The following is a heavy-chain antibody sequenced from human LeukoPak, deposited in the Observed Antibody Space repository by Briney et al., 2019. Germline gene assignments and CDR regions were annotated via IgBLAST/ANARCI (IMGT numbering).Heavy chain of an antibody. CDR3: ARAVFGRFDY. Sequence: SETLSLTCTVSGGSMSPYHWGWIRQPPGKGLEWTGYIYYSGSTNYNPSLKSRVTISVDTSKNQFSLKLSSVTAADTAIYYCARAVFGRFDYWGQGTLVTVSS. CDR1: GGSMSPYH. J-gene: IGHJ4*02. V-gene: IGHV4-59*08. CDR2: IYYSGST. D-gene: IGHD3-16*01.